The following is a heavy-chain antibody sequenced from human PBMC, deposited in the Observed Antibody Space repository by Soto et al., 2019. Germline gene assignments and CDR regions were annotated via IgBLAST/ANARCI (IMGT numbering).Heavy chain of an antibody. CDR2: VYHNGNT. CDR3: AGFSSGWYQIDPVDV. J-gene: IGHJ6*04. V-gene: IGHV4-59*11. CDR1: GGSISSRY. D-gene: IGHD6-19*01. Sequence: SETLSLTCIVSGGSISSRYWSWSRQAPGKGLEWIGYVYHNGNTNNNHSLRSRVTISIDTSRNHFSLTLNSVTAAATAVYSCAGFSSGWYQIDPVDVWGEGTTVVVGS.